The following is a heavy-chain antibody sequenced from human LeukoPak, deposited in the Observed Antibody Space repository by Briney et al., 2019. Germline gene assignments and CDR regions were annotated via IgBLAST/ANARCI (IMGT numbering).Heavy chain of an antibody. CDR2: ISYDGSNK. V-gene: IGHV3-30-3*01. CDR1: GFTFSSYA. CDR3: ARVGSVTPWGMDV. Sequence: GGSLRLSCAASGFTFSSYAMHWVRQAPGKGLEWVAVISYDGSNKYYADSVKGRFTISRDNSKNTLYLQMNSLRAEDTAVYYCARVGSVTPWGMDVWGQGTTVTVSS. J-gene: IGHJ6*02. D-gene: IGHD4-17*01.